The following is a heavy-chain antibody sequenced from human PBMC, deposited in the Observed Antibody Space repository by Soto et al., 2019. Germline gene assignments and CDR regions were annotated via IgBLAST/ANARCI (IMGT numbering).Heavy chain of an antibody. CDR1: GGSFSGYY. Sequence: QVQLQQWGAGLLKPSETLSLTCAVYGGSFSGYYWSWIRQPPGKGLEWIGEINHSGSTNYNPSLKSRVTISVDTSKNQFSLKLSSVTAADTAVYYCARGVSSGWYPLDYWGQGTLVTVSS. CDR3: ARGVSSGWYPLDY. V-gene: IGHV4-34*01. D-gene: IGHD6-19*01. J-gene: IGHJ4*02. CDR2: INHSGST.